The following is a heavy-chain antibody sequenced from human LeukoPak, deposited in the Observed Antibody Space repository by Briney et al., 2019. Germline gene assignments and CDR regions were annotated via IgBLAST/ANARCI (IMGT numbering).Heavy chain of an antibody. CDR1: GGSISSGSYY. CDR3: ARSSSSWN. J-gene: IGHJ4*02. Sequence: PSETLSLTCTVSGGSISSGSYYWSWIRQPAGKGLEWIGRIYTSGSTNYNPSLKGRVTISVDTSKNQLSLKLSSVTAADTAVYYCARSSSSWNWGQGTLVTVSS. D-gene: IGHD6-13*01. V-gene: IGHV4-61*02. CDR2: IYTSGST.